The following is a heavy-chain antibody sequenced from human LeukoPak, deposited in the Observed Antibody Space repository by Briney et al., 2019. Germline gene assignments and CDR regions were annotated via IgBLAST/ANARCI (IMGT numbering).Heavy chain of an antibody. J-gene: IGHJ4*02. CDR1: GFTFSSYE. CDR2: ISSSGSTI. V-gene: IGHV3-48*03. D-gene: IGHD6-13*01. CDR3: ARVAGYSSSWYRFDY. Sequence: GGSLRLSCAASGFTFSSYEMNWVRQAPGKGLEWVSYISSSGSTIYYADSVKGRFTISRDNAKNSLYLQMNSLRAEDTAVYYCARVAGYSSSWYRFDYWGQGTLVTASS.